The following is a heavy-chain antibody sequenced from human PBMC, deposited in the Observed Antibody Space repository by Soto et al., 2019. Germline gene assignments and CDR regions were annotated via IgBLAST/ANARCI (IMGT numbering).Heavy chain of an antibody. Sequence: GGSLRLSCAASRFTFSSYAMHWVRQAPGKGLEWVAVISYHGGNEYYADSVKGRFTISRDNSKNTLYLQMNSLGAEDTAMYYCASSPCSGGSCSLDYWGQGTLVT. J-gene: IGHJ4*02. D-gene: IGHD2-15*01. CDR3: ASSPCSGGSCSLDY. CDR1: RFTFSSYA. CDR2: ISYHGGNE. V-gene: IGHV3-30-3*01.